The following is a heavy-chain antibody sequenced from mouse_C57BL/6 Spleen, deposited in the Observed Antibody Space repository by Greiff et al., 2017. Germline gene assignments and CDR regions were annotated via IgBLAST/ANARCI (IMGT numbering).Heavy chain of an antibody. V-gene: IGHV5-4*01. CDR1: GFTFSSYA. CDR3: ARDYYGNYRRYFDV. D-gene: IGHD2-1*01. J-gene: IGHJ1*03. Sequence: EVKLMESGGGLVKPGGSLKLSCAASGFTFSSYAMSWVRQTPEKRLEWVATISDGGSYTYYPDNVKGRFTLSRDNAKNNLYLQMSHLKSEDTAMYYCARDYYGNYRRYFDVWGTGTTVTVSS. CDR2: ISDGGSYT.